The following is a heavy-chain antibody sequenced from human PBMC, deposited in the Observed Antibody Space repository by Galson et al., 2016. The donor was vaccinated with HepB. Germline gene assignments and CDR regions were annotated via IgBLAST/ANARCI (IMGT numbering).Heavy chain of an antibody. CDR3: AKGSNGWTKFIDF. J-gene: IGHJ4*02. Sequence: SLRLSCAASGFTFTNYAMSWVRQAPGKGLEWVSGITGSGGSTRYADSVKGRFIISRDNSKNTPYLQMDSLRAEDTAVYYCAKGSNGWTKFIDFWGQGTLVTVSS. D-gene: IGHD6-19*01. V-gene: IGHV3-23*01. CDR1: GFTFTNYA. CDR2: ITGSGGST.